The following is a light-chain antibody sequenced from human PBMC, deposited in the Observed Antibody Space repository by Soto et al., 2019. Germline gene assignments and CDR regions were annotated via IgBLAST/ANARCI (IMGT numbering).Light chain of an antibody. J-gene: IGLJ1*01. Sequence: QSVVTQPPPVSAAPGPTGTISCSGSSPNKGNNYVSWYQHLPGAAPKLLIYETNRRPAGIPDRFSGSKSGTSATLAITGLQTADEADYYCETWDTNLSAGRVFGPGTKVTVL. V-gene: IGLV1-51*02. CDR3: ETWDTNLSAGRV. CDR2: ETN. CDR1: SPNKGNNY.